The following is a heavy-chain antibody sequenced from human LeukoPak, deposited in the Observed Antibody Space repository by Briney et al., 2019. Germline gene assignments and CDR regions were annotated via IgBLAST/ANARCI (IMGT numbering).Heavy chain of an antibody. D-gene: IGHD5-24*01. CDR1: GGPLSGYY. Sequence: SETLSLTCAVFGGPLSGYYWSWIRQPPGKGLEWIGETHHTGATNYNPTLKSRVSISLETSRNQSSLRLTSVTAADTSVYYCARGNQWLQFAFDYWGQGTLVTVSS. CDR3: ARGNQWLQFAFDY. J-gene: IGHJ4*02. CDR2: THHTGAT. V-gene: IGHV4-34*01.